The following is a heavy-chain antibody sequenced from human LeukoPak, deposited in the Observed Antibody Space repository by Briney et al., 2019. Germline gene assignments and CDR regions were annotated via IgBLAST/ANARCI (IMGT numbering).Heavy chain of an antibody. D-gene: IGHD1-26*01. CDR1: GFTFSSYS. CDR2: ISSSSSYI. Sequence: PGGSLRLSCAASGFTFSSYSMNWVRQAPGKGLEWVSSISSSSSYIHYADSVKGRFTISRDNAKNSLYLQMNSLRAEDTAVYYCARARGSYSAYDYWGQGTLVTVSS. J-gene: IGHJ4*02. V-gene: IGHV3-21*01. CDR3: ARARGSYSAYDY.